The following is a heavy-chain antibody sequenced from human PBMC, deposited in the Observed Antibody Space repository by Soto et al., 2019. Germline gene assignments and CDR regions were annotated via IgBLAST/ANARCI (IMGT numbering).Heavy chain of an antibody. Sequence: HPVGSLRLSCAASGFTVSSNYMSWVRQAPGKGLEWVSVIYSGGSTYYADSVKGRFIISRDNSKNTLYLQMNSLRAEDTAVYYCERGGGPPLIWFDPWGQGTLGTVS. CDR1: GFTVSSNY. CDR2: IYSGGST. J-gene: IGHJ5*02. CDR3: ERGGGPPLIWFDP. V-gene: IGHV3-53*01. D-gene: IGHD3-10*01.